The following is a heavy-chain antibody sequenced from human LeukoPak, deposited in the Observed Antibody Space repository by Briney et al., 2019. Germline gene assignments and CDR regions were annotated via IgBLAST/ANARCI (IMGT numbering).Heavy chain of an antibody. CDR1: GYTFTGYY. D-gene: IGHD6-13*01. V-gene: IGHV1-2*04. Sequence: GASVKVSCKASGYTFTGYYMHWVRQAPGQGLEWMGWINPNSGGTNYAQKFQGWVTMTRDTSISTAYMELSSLRSEDTAVYYCARGGYSSSWQGDFDYWGQGTLVTVSS. CDR2: INPNSGGT. CDR3: ARGGYSSSWQGDFDY. J-gene: IGHJ4*02.